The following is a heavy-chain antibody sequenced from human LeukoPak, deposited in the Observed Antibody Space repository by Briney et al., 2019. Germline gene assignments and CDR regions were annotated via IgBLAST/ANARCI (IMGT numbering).Heavy chain of an antibody. CDR3: ARGYSSSWFDP. J-gene: IGHJ5*02. Sequence: SETLSLTCAVYGGSFSGYYWSWIRQPPGKGLEWIGEINHSGSTNYNPSLKSRVTISVDTSKNQFSLKLSSVTAADTAVYYRARGYSSSWFDPWGQGTLVTVSS. CDR2: INHSGST. V-gene: IGHV4-34*01. D-gene: IGHD6-13*01. CDR1: GGSFSGYY.